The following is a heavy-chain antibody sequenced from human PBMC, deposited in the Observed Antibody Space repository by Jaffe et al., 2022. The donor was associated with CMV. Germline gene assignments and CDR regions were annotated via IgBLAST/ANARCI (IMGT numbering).Heavy chain of an antibody. CDR2: IYRGGST. Sequence: EEQLVETGGGLIQPGGSLRLSCAASGFSVSNNYMSWVRQAPGRGLEWVAVIYRGGSTFYAGSVRGRFTVSRDTSKNTVYLQISGLTADDTGIYYCARDQETPNCPNWSACYYMDVWGKGTTVTVSS. CDR1: GFSVSNNY. D-gene: IGHD1-1*01. V-gene: IGHV3-53*02. J-gene: IGHJ6*03. CDR3: ARDQETPNCPNWSACYYMDV.